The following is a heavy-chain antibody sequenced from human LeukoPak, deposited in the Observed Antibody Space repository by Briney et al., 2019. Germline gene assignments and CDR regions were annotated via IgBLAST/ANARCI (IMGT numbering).Heavy chain of an antibody. J-gene: IGHJ4*02. CDR2: IKSKTDGGTI. CDR3: TTAVAGVITFDY. D-gene: IGHD6-19*01. CDR1: GFTFSNAW. Sequence: EGSLRLSCAASGFTFSNAWMSWVRQAPGKGLEWVARIKSKTDGGTIDYAGSVKGRFTISRDDSKNTLYLQLNTLKTEDTAVYYCTTAVAGVITFDYWGQGTLVTVSS. V-gene: IGHV3-15*01.